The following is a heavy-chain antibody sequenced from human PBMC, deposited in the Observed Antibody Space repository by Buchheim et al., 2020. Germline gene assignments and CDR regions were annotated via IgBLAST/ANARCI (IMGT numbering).Heavy chain of an antibody. D-gene: IGHD1-26*01. Sequence: QVQLQESGPGLVKPSETLSLSCTVSGGSISSGNYYWGWIRQSPGKGLEWIGCIAFGGNTYYNPSLKSRIRIFLYTSKNQLSLRVTSVTAADTAVYYCARNAADNFIVGVIDFWGQGTL. J-gene: IGHJ4*02. V-gene: IGHV4-39*07. CDR3: ARNAADNFIVGVIDF. CDR1: GGSISSGNYY. CDR2: IAFGGNT.